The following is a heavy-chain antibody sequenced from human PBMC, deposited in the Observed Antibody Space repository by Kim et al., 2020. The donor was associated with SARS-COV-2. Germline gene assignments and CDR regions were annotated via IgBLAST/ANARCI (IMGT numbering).Heavy chain of an antibody. Sequence: GGSLRLSCSVSGFPFNSYSMHWVRQAPGKGPEYLSAISRDGDNTYTADSVKGRFTISRDNSQETLYLQMSRLRPEDTAVYYCVKVQLTGDHGGQGTLVVVPS. CDR1: GFPFNSYS. J-gene: IGHJ5*02. D-gene: IGHD6-13*01. CDR3: VKVQLTGDH. V-gene: IGHV3-64D*06. CDR2: ISRDGDNT.